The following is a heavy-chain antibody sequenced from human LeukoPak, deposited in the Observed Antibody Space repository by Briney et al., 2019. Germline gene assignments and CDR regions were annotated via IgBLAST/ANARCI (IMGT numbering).Heavy chain of an antibody. CDR2: IYYSGST. CDR1: GGSISSGGYY. Sequence: PSETLSLTCTVSGGSISSGGYYWSWIRQHPGKGLEWIGYIYYSGSTYYNPSLKSRVTISVDTSKNQFSLKLSSVTAADTAAYYCARDQPLLAFDIWGQGTMVTVSS. CDR3: ARDQPLLAFDI. V-gene: IGHV4-31*03. J-gene: IGHJ3*02.